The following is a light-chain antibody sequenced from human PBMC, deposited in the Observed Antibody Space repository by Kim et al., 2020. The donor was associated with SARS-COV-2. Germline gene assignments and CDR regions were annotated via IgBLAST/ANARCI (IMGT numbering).Light chain of an antibody. CDR1: NLETKY. V-gene: IGLV3-1*01. Sequence: SYELTQPPSVSVSPGQTATITCSGDNLETKYVCWYQQKPGQSPVLVIYPDTKRPSGIPARFSASNSGNTATLTISGAQTMDEADYYCQAWDTTSPVVFGGGTQLTVL. CDR2: PDT. CDR3: QAWDTTSPVV. J-gene: IGLJ2*01.